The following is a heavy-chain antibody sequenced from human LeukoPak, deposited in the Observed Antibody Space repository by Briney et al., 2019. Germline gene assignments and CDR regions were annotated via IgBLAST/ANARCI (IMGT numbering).Heavy chain of an antibody. CDR3: ARALYDTRFLDY. Sequence: GGSLRLSCAASGFTFSSYSMNWVRQAPGKGLEWVSSISSSSSYIYYADSVKGRFTISRDNAKNSLYLQMNSLRAEDTAVYYCARALYDTRFLDYWGQGTLVTVSS. D-gene: IGHD2/OR15-2a*01. J-gene: IGHJ4*02. V-gene: IGHV3-21*01. CDR2: ISSSSSYI. CDR1: GFTFSSYS.